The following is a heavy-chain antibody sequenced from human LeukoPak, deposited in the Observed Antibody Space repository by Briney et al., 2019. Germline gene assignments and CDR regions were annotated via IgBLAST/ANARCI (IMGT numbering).Heavy chain of an antibody. CDR3: ARETYYYDSSGYPRTY. Sequence: GGSLRLSCAASGFTFSSYWMSWVRQAPGKGLEWVANIKQDGSEKYYVDSVKGRFTISRDNSKNTLYLQMNSLRAEDTAVYYCARETYYYDSSGYPRTYWGQGTLVTVSS. D-gene: IGHD3-22*01. CDR1: GFTFSSYW. V-gene: IGHV3-7*03. J-gene: IGHJ4*02. CDR2: IKQDGSEK.